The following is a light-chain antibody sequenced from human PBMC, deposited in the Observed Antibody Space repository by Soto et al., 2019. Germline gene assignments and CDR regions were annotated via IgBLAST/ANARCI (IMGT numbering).Light chain of an antibody. CDR3: QQYGSTPYT. V-gene: IGKV3-20*01. CDR2: DAS. J-gene: IGKJ2*01. CDR1: QSVSNNY. Sequence: EIVLTQSPGTLSLSPGERATLSCRASQSVSNNYLAWFQQKPGQAPRVLMYDASSRATGIPDRFSGSGSGTDFTLTINRLEPEDFALYYCQQYGSTPYTFGQGTKLEIK.